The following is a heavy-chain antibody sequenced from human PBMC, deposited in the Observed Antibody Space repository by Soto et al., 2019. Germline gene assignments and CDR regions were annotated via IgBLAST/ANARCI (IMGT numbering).Heavy chain of an antibody. V-gene: IGHV3-9*01. D-gene: IGHD3-16*01. CDR3: AKDWMGANAFDI. CDR1: GFTFDDYA. J-gene: IGHJ3*02. CDR2: IRWNSGSI. Sequence: EVQLVESGGGLVQPGRSLRLSCAASGFTFDDYAMHWVRQAPGKGLEWVSGIRWNSGSIGYADSVKGRFTISRDNAKNSLYLQMNSLRAEDTVLYYCAKDWMGANAFDIWGQGTMVTVSS.